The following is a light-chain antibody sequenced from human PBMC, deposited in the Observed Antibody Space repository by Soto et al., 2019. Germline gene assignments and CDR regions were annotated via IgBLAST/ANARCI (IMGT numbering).Light chain of an antibody. J-gene: IGKJ1*01. CDR1: QSISTY. Sequence: DIPMTHSPSSLSASVGDRVTITCRASQSISTYLNWYQQTPGKAPKLLICAASDLQSGIPSRFSGGGSGTEFTLTISSLQHEDFATYYCQQSFSTRPTFGQGTKVEVK. CDR2: AAS. CDR3: QQSFSTRPT. V-gene: IGKV1-39*01.